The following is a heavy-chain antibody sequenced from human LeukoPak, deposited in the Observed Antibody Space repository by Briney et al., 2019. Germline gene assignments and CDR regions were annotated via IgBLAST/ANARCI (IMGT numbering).Heavy chain of an antibody. CDR2: IYHSGST. J-gene: IGHJ6*04. D-gene: IGHD3-16*01. CDR3: ARTRYDYVWGSYMDV. Sequence: PSGTLSLTCAVSGGSISSSVWWSWVRQPPGEGLEWIGEIYHSGSTNYNPSLKSRVTISVDKSKNQFSLKLSSVTAADTAVYYCARTRYDYVWGSYMDVWGKGTTVTVSS. CDR1: GGSISSSVW. V-gene: IGHV4-4*02.